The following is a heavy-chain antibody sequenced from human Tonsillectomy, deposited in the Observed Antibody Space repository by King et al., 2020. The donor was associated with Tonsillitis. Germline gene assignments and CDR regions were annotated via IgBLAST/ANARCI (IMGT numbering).Heavy chain of an antibody. Sequence: QLQESGPGLVKPSQNLSLTCTVSGDSIGSGGHYWGWIRQPAGKGLEFIGRIFSSGNTNYNPSLKSRVTMSVDTSKNQFSLKLSSMTAADTAVYYCARVLSWYENWFDPWGQGTLVTVSS. J-gene: IGHJ5*02. CDR1: GDSIGSGGHY. D-gene: IGHD6-13*01. CDR2: IFSSGNT. V-gene: IGHV4-61*02. CDR3: ARVLSWYENWFDP.